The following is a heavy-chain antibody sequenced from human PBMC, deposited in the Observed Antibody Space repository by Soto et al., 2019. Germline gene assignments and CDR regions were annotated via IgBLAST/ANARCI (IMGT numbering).Heavy chain of an antibody. CDR3: ARAGFKRYCSGGSCRNWFDP. J-gene: IGHJ5*02. V-gene: IGHV4-34*01. CDR1: GGSFSGYY. CDR2: INHSGST. D-gene: IGHD2-15*01. Sequence: SETLSLTCAVYGGSFSGYYWSWIRQPPGKGLEWIGEINHSGSTNYNPSLKSRVTISVDTSKTPFSLKLSSVTAADTAVYYCARAGFKRYCSGGSCRNWFDPWGQGTLVTVSS.